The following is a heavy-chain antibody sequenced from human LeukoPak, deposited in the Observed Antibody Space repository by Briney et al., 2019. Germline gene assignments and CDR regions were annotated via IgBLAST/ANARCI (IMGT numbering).Heavy chain of an antibody. Sequence: ASVKVSCKASGYTFTGYYVHWVRQAPGQGLEWMGWINPNSGGTNYAQKFQGRVTMTRDTSISTAYMELSRLRSDDTAVYYCARGLLWFGELGVGGMDVWGQGTTVTVSS. D-gene: IGHD3-10*01. CDR1: GYTFTGYY. J-gene: IGHJ6*02. CDR3: ARGLLWFGELGVGGMDV. V-gene: IGHV1-2*02. CDR2: INPNSGGT.